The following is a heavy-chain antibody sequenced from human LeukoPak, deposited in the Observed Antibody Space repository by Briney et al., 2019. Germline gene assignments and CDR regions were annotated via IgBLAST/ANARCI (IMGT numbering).Heavy chain of an antibody. CDR3: ARGVFGVVSAFDY. CDR2: IYYSGST. D-gene: IGHD3-3*01. CDR1: GGSISSHY. V-gene: IGHV4-59*11. Sequence: PSETLSLTCTVSGGSISSHYWSWIRQPPGKGLEWIGYIYYSGSTNYNPSLKSRVTISVDTSKNQFSLKLSSVTAADTAVYYCARGVFGVVSAFDYWGQGTLVTVSP. J-gene: IGHJ4*02.